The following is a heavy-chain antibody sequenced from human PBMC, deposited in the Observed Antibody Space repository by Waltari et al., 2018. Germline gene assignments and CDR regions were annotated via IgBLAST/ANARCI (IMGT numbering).Heavy chain of an antibody. CDR2: IYYSGST. V-gene: IGHV4-39*07. J-gene: IGHJ6*02. CDR1: GGSISSSSYY. CDR3: ARGSGDYYYYGMDV. Sequence: QLQLQESGTGLVKPSETLSLTCTVSGGSISSSSYYWGWLSPPPGKGLEGIGSIYYSGSTYYNPSLKSRVTISVDTSKNQFSLKLSSVTAADTAVYYCARGSGDYYYYGMDVWGQGTTVTVSS.